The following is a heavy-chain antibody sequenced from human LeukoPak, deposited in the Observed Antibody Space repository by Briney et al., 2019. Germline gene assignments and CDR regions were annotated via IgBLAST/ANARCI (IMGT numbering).Heavy chain of an antibody. CDR3: ARMTTVASYYYYYMDV. CDR2: IYYSGST. V-gene: IGHV4-61*01. CDR1: GGSISSSSYY. J-gene: IGHJ6*03. D-gene: IGHD4-11*01. Sequence: SETLSLTCAVSGGSISSSSYYWSWLRQPPGQGLEWIGYIYYSGSTNYNPSLTSRVTISVDTYKTQFSLKLSSVTAADTAVYYCARMTTVASYYYYYMDVWGKGTTVTASS.